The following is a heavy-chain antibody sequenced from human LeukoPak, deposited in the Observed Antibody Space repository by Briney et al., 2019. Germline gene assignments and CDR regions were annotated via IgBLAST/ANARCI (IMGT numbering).Heavy chain of an antibody. Sequence: PSETLSLNCAVYGGSFSGYYWSWIRQSPGKGLEWIGHIYYSGSTSYNPSLKSRISISVDTSKNQFSLKLNSVTAADTAVYYCARERDVAQGGAFDIWGQGTIITVSS. CDR2: IYYSGST. D-gene: IGHD2-15*01. J-gene: IGHJ3*02. CDR1: GGSFSGYY. CDR3: ARERDVAQGGAFDI. V-gene: IGHV4-59*01.